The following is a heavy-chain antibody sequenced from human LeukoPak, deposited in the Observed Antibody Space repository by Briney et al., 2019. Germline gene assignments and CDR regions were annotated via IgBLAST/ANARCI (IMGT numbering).Heavy chain of an antibody. Sequence: SVKVSCKASGYAFTNYDINWVRQAPGQGLEWMGGIIPIFGTANYAQKFQGRVTITRDTSASTAYMELSSLRSEDTAVCYCARKTGGEGGYFDWFGGGGDWFAPGGQGPLVTVSS. V-gene: IGHV1-69*05. CDR2: IIPIFGTA. D-gene: IGHD3-9*01. CDR3: ARKTGGEGGYFDWFGGGGDWFAP. CDR1: GYAFTNYD. J-gene: IGHJ5*02.